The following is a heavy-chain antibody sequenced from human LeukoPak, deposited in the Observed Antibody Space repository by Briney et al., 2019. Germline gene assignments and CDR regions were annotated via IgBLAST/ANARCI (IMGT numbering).Heavy chain of an antibody. D-gene: IGHD3-16*02. J-gene: IGHJ6*02. V-gene: IGHV1-69*04. Sequence: SVKVSCKASGGTFSSYAISWVRQAPGQGLEWMGRIIPILGIANYAQKFQGRVTITADKSTSTAYVELSSLRSEDTAVYYCARDFMITFGGVIGYYYGMDVWGQGTTVTVSS. CDR1: GGTFSSYA. CDR3: ARDFMITFGGVIGYYYGMDV. CDR2: IIPILGIA.